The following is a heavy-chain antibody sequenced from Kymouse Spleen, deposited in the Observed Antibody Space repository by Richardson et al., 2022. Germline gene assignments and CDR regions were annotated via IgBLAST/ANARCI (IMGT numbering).Heavy chain of an antibody. CDR1: GFTFSGSA. CDR3: ITGTTPFDY. CDR2: IRSKANSYAT. J-gene: IGHJ4*02. D-gene: IGHD1-7*01. Sequence: EVQLVESGGGLVQPGGSLKLSCAASGFTFSGSAMHWVRQASGKGLEWVGRIRSKANSYATAYAASVKGRFTISRDDSKNTAYLQMNSLKTEDTAVYYCITGTTPFDYWGQGTLVTVSS. V-gene: IGHV3-73*02.